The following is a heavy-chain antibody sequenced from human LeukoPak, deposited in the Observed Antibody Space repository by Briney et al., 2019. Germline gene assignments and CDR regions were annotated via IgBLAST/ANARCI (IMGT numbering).Heavy chain of an antibody. CDR3: AKETAPIVLMVYADGFDY. CDR1: GFTFSSYA. Sequence: QPGGSLRLSCAASGFTFSSYAMHWVRQAPGKGLEWVAVISYDGSNKYYADSVKGRFTISRDNSKNTLYLQMNSLRAEDTAVYYCAKETAPIVLMVYADGFDYWGQGTLVTVSS. D-gene: IGHD2-8*01. J-gene: IGHJ4*02. V-gene: IGHV3-30*04. CDR2: ISYDGSNK.